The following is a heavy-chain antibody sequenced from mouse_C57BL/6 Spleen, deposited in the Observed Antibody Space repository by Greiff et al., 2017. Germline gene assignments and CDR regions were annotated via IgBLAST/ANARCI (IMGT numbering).Heavy chain of an antibody. J-gene: IGHJ4*01. V-gene: IGHV1-82*01. CDR1: GYAFSSSW. CDR3: APAYYSNYVGAMDY. Sequence: QVHVKQSGPELVKPGASVKISCKASGYAFSSSWLNWVKQRPGKGLEWIGRIYPGDGDTNYNGKFKGKATLTEDRASSTAYMQLSSLTSEDSAVYFCAPAYYSNYVGAMDYWGQGTSVTGSS. D-gene: IGHD2-5*01. CDR2: IYPGDGDT.